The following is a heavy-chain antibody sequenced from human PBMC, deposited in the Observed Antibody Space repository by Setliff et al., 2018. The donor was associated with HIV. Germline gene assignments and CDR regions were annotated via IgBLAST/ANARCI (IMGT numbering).Heavy chain of an antibody. CDR2: IYHGGST. J-gene: IGHJ6*02. V-gene: IGHV4-38-2*02. Sequence: SETLSLTCSLSGYSTSSHPYWGWIRQPPGKGLEWIGNIYHGGSTYYSPSFRGRVALSVDTSKNQFSLKLTSVTAADPAVYYCVRDNSYYYGSGGHHFYGVDVWGQGATVTVSS. D-gene: IGHD3-10*01. CDR1: GYSTSSHPY. CDR3: VRDNSYYYGSGGHHFYGVDV.